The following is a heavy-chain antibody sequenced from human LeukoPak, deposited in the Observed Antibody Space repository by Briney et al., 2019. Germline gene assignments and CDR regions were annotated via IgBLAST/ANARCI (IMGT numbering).Heavy chain of an antibody. CDR2: TFYRSKWYN. V-gene: IGHV6-1*01. CDR3: VRSYDWVFDY. D-gene: IGHD1-1*01. J-gene: IGHJ4*02. Sequence: SQTLSLTRAISGDSVSRHDLTWDWVRQSPSRGLEWLGRTFYRSKWYNDYAVSVKSRITVSPDTSKNQFSLHLNSVTPEDTAVYYCVRSYDWVFDYWGQGTLVTVSS. CDR1: GDSVSRHDLT.